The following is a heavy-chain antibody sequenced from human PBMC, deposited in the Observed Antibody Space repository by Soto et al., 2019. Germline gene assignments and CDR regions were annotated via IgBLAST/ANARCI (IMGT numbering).Heavy chain of an antibody. CDR2: IYYSGST. CDR1: GGSISSGGYY. CDR3: ARVRGIAAAAFDY. V-gene: IGHV4-31*03. D-gene: IGHD6-13*01. Sequence: QVQLQESGPGLVKPSQTLSLTCTVSGGSISSGGYYWSWIRQHPGKGLEWIGYIYYSGSTYYNPALKSRVNISVDTSKNQFSLKLSSVTAADTAVYYCARVRGIAAAAFDYWGQGTLVTVSS. J-gene: IGHJ4*02.